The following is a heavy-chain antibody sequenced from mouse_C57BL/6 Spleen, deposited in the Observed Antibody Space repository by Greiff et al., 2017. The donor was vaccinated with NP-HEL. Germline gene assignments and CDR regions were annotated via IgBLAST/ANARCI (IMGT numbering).Heavy chain of an antibody. CDR1: GFNIKDYY. CDR2: IDPEDGET. V-gene: IGHV14-2*01. CDR3: ARGSSPYAMDY. D-gene: IGHD1-1*01. J-gene: IGHJ4*01. Sequence: VQLQQSGAELVKPGASVKLSCTASGFNIKDYYMHWVKQRTEQGLEWIGRIDPEDGETKYAPKFPGKATIPADPSSNTAYLQLSSLTSEDTAVYYGARGSSPYAMDYWGQGTSVTVSS.